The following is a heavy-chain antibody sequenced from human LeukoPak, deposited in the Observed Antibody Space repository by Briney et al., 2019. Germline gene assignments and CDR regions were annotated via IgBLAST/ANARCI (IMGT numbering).Heavy chain of an antibody. CDR2: MSGSGGST. Sequence: AGSLSLSCAASGFTFSSYAMIWVRQAPGKGLEWVSAMSGSGGSTDYADSVKGRFTISRDNSKNTLYLQMNSLRAEATAVYFCAIDHWGAIRGEFDYGGQGTLVTVSS. D-gene: IGHD3-10*01. J-gene: IGHJ4*02. CDR3: AIDHWGAIRGEFDY. CDR1: GFTFSSYA. V-gene: IGHV3-23*01.